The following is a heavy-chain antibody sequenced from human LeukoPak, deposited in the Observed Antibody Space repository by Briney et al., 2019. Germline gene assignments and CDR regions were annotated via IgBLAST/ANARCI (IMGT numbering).Heavy chain of an antibody. Sequence: GASVKVSCKASGYTFTSYDINWGRQATGQGLEWMGWMNPNSGNTGYAQKFQGRVTMTRNTSISTAYMELSSLRSEDTAVYYCARAGGMATINLFLNYWGQGTLVTVSS. D-gene: IGHD5-24*01. V-gene: IGHV1-8*01. CDR3: ARAGGMATINLFLNY. CDR2: MNPNSGNT. J-gene: IGHJ4*02. CDR1: GYTFTSYD.